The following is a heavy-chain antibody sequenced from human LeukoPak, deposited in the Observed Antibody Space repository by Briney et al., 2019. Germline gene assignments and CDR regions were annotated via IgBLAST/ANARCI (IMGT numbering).Heavy chain of an antibody. Sequence: PGGSLRLSCAASGFTFSTYWMHWVRQAPGKGPVWVSRIKSDGSSTSYADSAKGRFIISRDNAKNTLYLQMNSLRAEDTAVYYCAREYGFGSGSYYPWGQGTLVIVSS. D-gene: IGHD3-10*01. CDR1: GFTFSTYW. V-gene: IGHV3-74*01. J-gene: IGHJ5*02. CDR3: AREYGFGSGSYYP. CDR2: IKSDGSST.